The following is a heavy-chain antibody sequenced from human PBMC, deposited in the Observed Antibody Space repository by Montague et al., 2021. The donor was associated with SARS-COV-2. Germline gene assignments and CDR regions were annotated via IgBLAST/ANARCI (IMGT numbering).Heavy chain of an antibody. D-gene: IGHD2-2*01. CDR1: GGSFSGYY. J-gene: IGHJ6*02. CDR2: INHSGST. V-gene: IGHV4-34*01. Sequence: SETLSLTCAVYGGSFSGYYWSWIRQPPGKGLKWIGEINHSGSTNYNPSLKSRVNISVDTSKNQFSLKLSSVTAADTAVYYCTREGYQVLWSDYYYYGMDVWGQGTTVTVSS. CDR3: TREGYQVLWSDYYYYGMDV.